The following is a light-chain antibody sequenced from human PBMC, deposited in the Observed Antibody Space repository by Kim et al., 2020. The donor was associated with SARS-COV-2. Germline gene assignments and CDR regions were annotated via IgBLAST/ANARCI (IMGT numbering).Light chain of an antibody. CDR1: GAGYD. J-gene: IGLJ2*01. CDR2: GNN. Sequence: SVSGAPGQRVTISCIGAGYDVHWFQQLPGTAPKLLIFGNNNRPSRVPDRFSGSKSGTSASLAITGLQAEDEADYYCQSFDSSLRVVFGGGTKLTVL. V-gene: IGLV1-40*01. CDR3: QSFDSSLRVV.